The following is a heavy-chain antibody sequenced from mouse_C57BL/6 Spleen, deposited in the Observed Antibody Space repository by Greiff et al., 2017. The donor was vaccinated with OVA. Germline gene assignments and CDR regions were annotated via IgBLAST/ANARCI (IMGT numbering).Heavy chain of an antibody. D-gene: IGHD2-5*01. V-gene: IGHV1-52*01. Sequence: QVQLQQPGAELVRPGSSVKLSCKASGYTFTSYWMHWVKQRPIQGLEWIGNIDPSVSDTHSTQKFKVKATLTVDKSSSTAYMQLSSLTSEDSAVYYGARLAPYSNAYARDYWGKGTSVTVSA. CDR2: IDPSVSDT. CDR1: GYTFTSYW. J-gene: IGHJ4*01. CDR3: ARLAPYSNAYARDY.